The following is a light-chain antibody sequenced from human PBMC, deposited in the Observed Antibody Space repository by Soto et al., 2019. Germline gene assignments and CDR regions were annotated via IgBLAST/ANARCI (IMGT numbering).Light chain of an antibody. CDR2: SDN. Sequence: QAVVTQPPSASGTPGQRVTISCSGSASNIGVHFVYWYQQVPGTAPKLLIYSDNQRPSGVPERFSGSKSGASASLAISGLRSEDEAGYYCAAWDDRLSGVVFGGGTKVTVL. J-gene: IGLJ3*02. CDR1: ASNIGVHF. CDR3: AAWDDRLSGVV. V-gene: IGLV1-47*02.